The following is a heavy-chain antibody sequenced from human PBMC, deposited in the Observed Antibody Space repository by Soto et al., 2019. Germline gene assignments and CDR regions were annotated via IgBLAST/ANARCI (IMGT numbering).Heavy chain of an antibody. V-gene: IGHV3-30-3*01. CDR1: GFTFSSYA. Sequence: ESGGGVVQPGRSLRLSCAASGFTFSSYAMHWVRQAPGKGLEWVAVISYDGSNKYYADSVKGRFTISRDNSKNTLYLQMNSLRAEDTAVYYCARDGYSSGWLDYWGQGTLVTVSS. D-gene: IGHD6-19*01. J-gene: IGHJ4*02. CDR3: ARDGYSSGWLDY. CDR2: ISYDGSNK.